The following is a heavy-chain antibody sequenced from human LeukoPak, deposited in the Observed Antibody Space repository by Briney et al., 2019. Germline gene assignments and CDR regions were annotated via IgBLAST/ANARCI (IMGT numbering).Heavy chain of an antibody. D-gene: IGHD3-10*01. J-gene: IGHJ6*03. CDR1: DDSITIYY. V-gene: IGHV4-4*07. CDR2: IYPSGST. CDR3: ARGRITMVRGVTKQYYMDV. Sequence: SETLSLTCTVSDDSITIYYWSWIRQPAGKGLEWIGRIYPSGSTDYNPSLKSRVTISIDTSKNQFSLKQSSVTAADTAVYYCARGRITMVRGVTKQYYMDVWGKGTTVTVSS.